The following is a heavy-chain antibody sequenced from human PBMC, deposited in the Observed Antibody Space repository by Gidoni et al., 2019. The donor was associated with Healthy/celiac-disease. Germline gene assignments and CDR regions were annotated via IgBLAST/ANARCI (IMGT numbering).Heavy chain of an antibody. V-gene: IGHV2-5*02. J-gene: IGHJ5*02. CDR3: AHGGGYGRRGSCYVWFDP. D-gene: IGHD2-15*01. CDR1: GFPRSPSGVG. Sequence: QITLKESGPTLVKPTQTCTLTCTFSGFPRSPSGVGVGWIRHPPGKALEWLALIYWDDDKRYSPSLKRRLTITKDTSKNQVVLTMTNMVPVDTATDYCAHGGGYGRRGSCYVWFDPWGQGTLVTVSS. CDR2: IYWDDDK.